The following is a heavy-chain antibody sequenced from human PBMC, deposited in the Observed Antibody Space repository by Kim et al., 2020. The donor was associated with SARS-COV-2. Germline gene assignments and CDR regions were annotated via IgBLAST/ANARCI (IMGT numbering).Heavy chain of an antibody. CDR3: ARRHYTGGRRLDY. J-gene: IGHJ4*02. V-gene: IGHV1-18*01. D-gene: IGHD4-4*01. Sequence: YAQKLQGRVTMTTDTSTSTAYMELRSLRSDDTAVYYCARRHYTGGRRLDYWGQGTLVTVSS.